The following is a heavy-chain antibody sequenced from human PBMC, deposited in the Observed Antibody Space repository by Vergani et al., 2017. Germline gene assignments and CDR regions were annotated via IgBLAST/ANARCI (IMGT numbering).Heavy chain of an antibody. D-gene: IGHD3-10*01. Sequence: EKQLVQSGSETKKPGESLKISCQAFGYIFSNFWIGWVRQRPGRGLEWMGNSYPGDTEVKSNPTFRGQVIFSVDTSVNTAYLQWRSLQASDTATYFCASGGHGSENGGALQLWGQGTNITVSS. J-gene: IGHJ3*01. CDR1: GYIFSNFW. CDR3: ASGGHGSENGGALQL. CDR2: SYPGDTEV. V-gene: IGHV5-51*01.